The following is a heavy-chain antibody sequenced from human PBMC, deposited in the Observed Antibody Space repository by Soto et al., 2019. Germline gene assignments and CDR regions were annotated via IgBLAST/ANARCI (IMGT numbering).Heavy chain of an antibody. V-gene: IGHV1-18*01. CDR3: ARAQLPESQLPYGAQSFQH. CDR1: GYTFTSYG. CDR2: ISAYNGNT. Sequence: GASVKVSCKASGYTFTSYGISWVQQAPGQGLEWMGWISAYNGNTNYAQKLQGRVTMTTDTSTSTAYMELRSLRSDDTAVYYCARAQLPESQLPYGAQSFQHWGQGTLVTVS. D-gene: IGHD2-2*02. J-gene: IGHJ1*01.